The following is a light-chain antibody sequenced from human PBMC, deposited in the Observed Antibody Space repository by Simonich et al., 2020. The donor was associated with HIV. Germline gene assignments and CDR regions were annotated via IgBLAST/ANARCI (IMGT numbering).Light chain of an antibody. CDR1: QSISSW. Sequence: DIQMTQSPSTLSGSVGDSITITCRARQSISSWLAWYQQKPGKAPKLRIYKASSVESGVPSRFSGSGSGTEFTLTIASLQPDDSATYYCQQYNSYWTFGQGTKVEIK. V-gene: IGKV1-5*03. CDR3: QQYNSYWT. CDR2: KAS. J-gene: IGKJ1*01.